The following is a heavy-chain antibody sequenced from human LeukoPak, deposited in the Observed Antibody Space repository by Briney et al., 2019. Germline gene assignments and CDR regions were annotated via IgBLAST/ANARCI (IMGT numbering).Heavy chain of an antibody. J-gene: IGHJ6*02. CDR2: IIPILGIA. V-gene: IGHV1-69*04. CDR1: GGTFSSYA. D-gene: IGHD5-12*01. CDR3: ARDFPLSSGYDRMPQRSYYYGMDV. Sequence: SVKVSCKASGGTFSSYAISWVRQAPGQGLEWMGRIIPILGIANYAQKFQGRVTITPDKSTSTAYMELSSLRSEDTAVYYCARDFPLSSGYDRMPQRSYYYGMDVWGQGTTVTVSS.